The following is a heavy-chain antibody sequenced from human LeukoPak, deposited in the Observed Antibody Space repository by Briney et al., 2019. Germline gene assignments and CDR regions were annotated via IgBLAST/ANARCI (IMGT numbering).Heavy chain of an antibody. Sequence: AGTLSLTCGVSVGSISSGNWGSGGRQSPGKGLEWIGEIHHNGTRNYNPSLKSRVTISTDTFKNNFSLILTSLTAADTAVYYCATAPILRGEGGEHYKYGMDVWGQGTTVIVSS. J-gene: IGHJ6*02. CDR3: ATAPILRGEGGEHYKYGMDV. D-gene: IGHD2-2*02. CDR1: VGSISSGNW. V-gene: IGHV4-4*02. CDR2: IHHNGTR.